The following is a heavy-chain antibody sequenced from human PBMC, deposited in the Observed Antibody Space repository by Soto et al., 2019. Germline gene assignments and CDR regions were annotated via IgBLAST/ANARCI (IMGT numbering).Heavy chain of an antibody. J-gene: IGHJ6*02. D-gene: IGHD3-3*01. CDR2: IYYSGST. CDR3: ATDRFLRENYYYGMDV. V-gene: IGHV4-59*01. Sequence: ASETLSLTCTVSGGSISSYYWSWIRQPPGKGLEWIGYIYYSGSTNYNPSLKSRVTISVDTSKNQFSLKLSSVTAADTAVYYCATDRFLRENYYYGMDVWGQGTTVTVSS. CDR1: GGSISSYY.